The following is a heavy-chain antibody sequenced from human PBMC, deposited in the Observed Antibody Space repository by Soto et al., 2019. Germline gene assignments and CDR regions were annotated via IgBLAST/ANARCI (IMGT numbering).Heavy chain of an antibody. Sequence: GGSLRLSCAASGFIFSSYAISWVRQAPGKGLEWVSTIRVSDGSTYYADSVKGRFTISRDNSKNTLYLQMNSLRAEDTAVYYCAKYSDSSGDYYYGMDVWGQGTTVPVSS. D-gene: IGHD6-6*01. CDR3: AKYSDSSGDYYYGMDV. CDR1: GFIFSSYA. J-gene: IGHJ6*02. CDR2: IRVSDGST. V-gene: IGHV3-23*01.